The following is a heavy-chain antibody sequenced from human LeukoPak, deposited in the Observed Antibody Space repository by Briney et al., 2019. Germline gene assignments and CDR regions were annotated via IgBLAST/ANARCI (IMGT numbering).Heavy chain of an antibody. Sequence: ASVKVSCKASGYTFTRYGISWVRQAPGQGLEWMGIINPSGGSTSYAQKFQGRVTMTRDTSTSTVYMELSSLRSEDTAVYYCARVPTRVGYFDYWGQGTLVTVSS. J-gene: IGHJ4*02. CDR1: GYTFTRYG. CDR2: INPSGGST. CDR3: ARVPTRVGYFDY. D-gene: IGHD3-10*02. V-gene: IGHV1-46*01.